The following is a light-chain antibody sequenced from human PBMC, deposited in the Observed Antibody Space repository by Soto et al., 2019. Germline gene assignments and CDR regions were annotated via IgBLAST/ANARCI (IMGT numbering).Light chain of an antibody. CDR3: LQDDSYIQS. J-gene: IGKJ1*01. V-gene: IGKV1-6*01. CDR1: QGIRTD. Sequence: AIQMTQSPSSLSASVGERVTISCRASQGIRTDLSWYQQKPGKAPKVLFYAASTLQSGVPSRFSGSGSGTDFTLTISSLQPEDFATYYCLQDDSYIQSFGQGTKVEIK. CDR2: AAS.